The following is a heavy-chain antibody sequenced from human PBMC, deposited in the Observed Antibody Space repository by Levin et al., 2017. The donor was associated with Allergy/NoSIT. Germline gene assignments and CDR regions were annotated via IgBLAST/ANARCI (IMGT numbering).Heavy chain of an antibody. CDR1: GFTFSNYE. Sequence: HPSETLSLTCAASGFTFSNYEMNWVRQAPGKGLEWVSYISSSGDSIYYADSVKGRFTISRDNAKNSLSLQMNSLSAEDTAVYYCARGVGFSGYDCFDYWGQGALVTVSS. CDR3: ARGVGFSGYDCFDY. CDR2: ISSSGDSI. J-gene: IGHJ4*02. V-gene: IGHV3-48*03. D-gene: IGHD5-12*01.